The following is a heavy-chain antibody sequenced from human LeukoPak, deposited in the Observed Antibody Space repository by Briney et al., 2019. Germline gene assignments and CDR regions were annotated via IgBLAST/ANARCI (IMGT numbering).Heavy chain of an antibody. D-gene: IGHD3-9*01. CDR1: GGSISNGGYA. CDR3: ARGYDVLTSHDYFDY. V-gene: IGHV4-30-2*01. Sequence: SQTLSLTCGVSGGSISNGGYAWSWIRQPPGKGLEWIGYIFHSGHSYYNPSLKSRVTISLDRSKNQFSLKLSSVTAADTAVYYCARGYDVLTSHDYFDYWGQGTLVTVSS. CDR2: IFHSGHS. J-gene: IGHJ4*02.